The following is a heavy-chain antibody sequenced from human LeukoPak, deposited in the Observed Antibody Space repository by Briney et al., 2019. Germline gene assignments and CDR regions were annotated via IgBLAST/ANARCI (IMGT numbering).Heavy chain of an antibody. CDR3: AREWSAGDRYNWFDP. CDR2: INPSGGST. J-gene: IGHJ5*02. V-gene: IGHV1-46*01. Sequence: ASVKVSCTASGYTFTSYYMHWVRQAPGQGLEWMGIINPSGGSTSYAQKFQGRVTMTRDTSTSTVYMELSSLRSEDTAVYYCAREWSAGDRYNWFDPWGQGTLVTVSS. CDR1: GYTFTSYY. D-gene: IGHD7-27*01.